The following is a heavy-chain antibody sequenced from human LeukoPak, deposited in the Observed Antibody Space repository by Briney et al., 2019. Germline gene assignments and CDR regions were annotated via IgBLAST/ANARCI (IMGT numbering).Heavy chain of an antibody. V-gene: IGHV4-34*01. CDR2: INHSGST. J-gene: IGHJ5*02. D-gene: IGHD2-2*01. CDR3: ARRVLLVPAAAGFDP. CDR1: GGSFSGYY. Sequence: SETLSLTCAVYGGSFSGYYWSWIRQPPGQGLEWIGEINHSGSTNYNPSLKSRVTISVDTSMNQFSLKLSSVTAADTAVYYCARRVLLVPAAAGFDPWGQGTVVTVSS.